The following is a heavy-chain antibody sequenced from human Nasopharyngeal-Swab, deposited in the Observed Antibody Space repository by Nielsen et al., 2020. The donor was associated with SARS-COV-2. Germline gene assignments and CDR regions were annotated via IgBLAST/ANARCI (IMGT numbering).Heavy chain of an antibody. CDR3: AKVRGVGSTEDHFDS. CDR2: TSNSGGTT. Sequence: GGSLRLSCAVSGFTLSSYAISWVRQAPGKGLEWVPATSNSGGTTFYADSVKGRFTISRDTSKNTLYMQMNSLRAEDTAVFFCAKVRGVGSTEDHFDSWGRGTLVTVSS. J-gene: IGHJ4*02. CDR1: GFTLSSYA. D-gene: IGHD3-10*01. V-gene: IGHV3-23*01.